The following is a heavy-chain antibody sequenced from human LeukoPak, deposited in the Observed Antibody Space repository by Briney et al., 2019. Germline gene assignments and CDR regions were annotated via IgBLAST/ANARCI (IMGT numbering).Heavy chain of an antibody. Sequence: SGTLSLTCSVSGDSISSNEWWSWVRQPPGKGLEWIGEVFHSGSTNFNPSLKSRVTISIDKSKNQLSLEVTSVTAADTAIYYCARDLAVAGTNYFDFWGQGVLVTVSS. D-gene: IGHD6-19*01. CDR2: VFHSGST. V-gene: IGHV4-4*02. CDR3: ARDLAVAGTNYFDF. J-gene: IGHJ4*02. CDR1: GDSISSNEW.